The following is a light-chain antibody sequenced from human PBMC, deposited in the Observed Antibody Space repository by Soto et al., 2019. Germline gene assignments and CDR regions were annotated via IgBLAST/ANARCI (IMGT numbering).Light chain of an antibody. J-gene: IGLJ1*01. CDR2: DVS. CDR1: SSEVGGYNY. V-gene: IGLV2-14*01. Sequence: QSALTQPASVSGSPGQSITISGTGTSSEVGGYNYVSWYQQHPGKAPKLMIYDVSNRPSGVSNRFSGSKSGNTASLTISGLQAEDEADYYCSSYTSSSTDVFGTGTKLTVL. CDR3: SSYTSSSTDV.